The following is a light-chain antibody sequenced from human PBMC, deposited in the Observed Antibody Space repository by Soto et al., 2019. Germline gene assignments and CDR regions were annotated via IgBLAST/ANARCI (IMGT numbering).Light chain of an antibody. J-gene: IGLJ2*01. CDR1: RSNIGTHFD. Sequence: QSVLTQPPSVSGAPGQRVTISCTGSRSNIGTHFDVHWYQQLPGIAPKLLIYGNSNRPSGVPDRFSGSKSVTSASLAITGRQAEYEADYDCQSYDSSLSGVVFGGGTQRTVL. CDR2: GNS. V-gene: IGLV1-40*01. CDR3: QSYDSSLSGVV.